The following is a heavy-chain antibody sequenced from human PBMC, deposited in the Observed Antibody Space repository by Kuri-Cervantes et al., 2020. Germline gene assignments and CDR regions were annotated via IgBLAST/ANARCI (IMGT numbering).Heavy chain of an antibody. V-gene: IGHV3-13*01. CDR1: GFTFSSYD. CDR2: IGTAGDT. D-gene: IGHD2-21*01. Sequence: GGSLRLSCAASGFTFSSYDMHWVRQATGKGLEWVSAIGTAGDTYYPGSVKGRFTISRDNSKNTLYLQMNSLRADDTAVYYCARGPKRGVGFSDSLFDYWGQGTLVTVSS. CDR3: ARGPKRGVGFSDSLFDY. J-gene: IGHJ4*02.